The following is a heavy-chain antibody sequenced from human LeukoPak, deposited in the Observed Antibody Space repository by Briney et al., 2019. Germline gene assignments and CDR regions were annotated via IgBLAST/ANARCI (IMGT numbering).Heavy chain of an antibody. J-gene: IGHJ4*02. D-gene: IGHD6-13*01. V-gene: IGHV1-2*02. CDR1: GYTFTGYY. CDR2: INPNSGGT. CDR3: ATLPYYSSSSFDY. Sequence: AASVKVSCKASGYTFTGYYMHWVRQAPGQGLEWMGWINPNSGGTNYAQKFQGRVTMTRDTSISTPYMELSRLRSDDTAVYYCATLPYYSSSSFDYWGQGTLVTVSS.